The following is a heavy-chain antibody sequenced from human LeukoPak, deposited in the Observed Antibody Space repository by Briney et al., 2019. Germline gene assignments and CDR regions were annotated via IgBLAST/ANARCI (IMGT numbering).Heavy chain of an antibody. J-gene: IGHJ6*02. Sequence: GGSLRLSCAASGFTFSSYGMHWVRQAPGKGLEWVAVISNDGSNKYYADSVKGRFTISRDDSKNTLYLQMNSLRAEDTAVYYCAKDQCSSTSCYYNYGMDVWGQGTTVTVSS. CDR2: ISNDGSNK. CDR3: AKDQCSSTSCYYNYGMDV. V-gene: IGHV3-30*18. CDR1: GFTFSSYG. D-gene: IGHD2-2*01.